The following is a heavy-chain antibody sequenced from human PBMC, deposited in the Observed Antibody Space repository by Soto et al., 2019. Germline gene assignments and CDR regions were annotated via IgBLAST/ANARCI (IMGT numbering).Heavy chain of an antibody. V-gene: IGHV3-21*01. CDR1: GFTFSSYS. Sequence: EVQLVESGGGLVKPGGSLRLSCAASGFTFSSYSMNWVRQAPGKGLEWVSSISSSSSYIYYADSVKGRFTISRDNAKNSLYLQMNSLRAEVTAVYYCSRGIAVVAVHGLLGYWGQGTLVTVSS. CDR3: SRGIAVVAVHGLLGY. J-gene: IGHJ4*02. D-gene: IGHD2-15*01. CDR2: ISSSSSYI.